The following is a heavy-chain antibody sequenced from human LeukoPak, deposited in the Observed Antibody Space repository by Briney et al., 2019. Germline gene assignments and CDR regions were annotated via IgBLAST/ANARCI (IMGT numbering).Heavy chain of an antibody. J-gene: IGHJ3*02. CDR1: GFTFDDYA. V-gene: IGHV3-9*01. CDR2: ISWNSGSI. CDR3: AKDIGGSYYLVGAFDI. Sequence: GGSLRLSCAASGFTFDDYAMHWVRQAPGKGLEWVSGISWNSGSIGYADSVKGRFTISRDNAKNSLYLQMNSLRAEDTALYYCAKDIGGSYYLVGAFDIWGQGTMASISS. D-gene: IGHD1-26*01.